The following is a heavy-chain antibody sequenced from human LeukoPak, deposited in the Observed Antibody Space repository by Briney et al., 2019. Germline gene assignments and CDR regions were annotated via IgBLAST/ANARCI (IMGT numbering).Heavy chain of an antibody. Sequence: PGGPLRLSCAASGFTFSSYGMSWVRQAPGQGLEWVSFITPGGASTSYADSVKGRFTISRDNPRNTLYMQMNSLRDEDTALYYCAVMHGYYDGSGYWVQWGQGTLVTVSP. V-gene: IGHV3-23*01. CDR1: GFTFSSYG. J-gene: IGHJ4*02. D-gene: IGHD3-22*01. CDR2: ITPGGAST. CDR3: AVMHGYYDGSGYWVQ.